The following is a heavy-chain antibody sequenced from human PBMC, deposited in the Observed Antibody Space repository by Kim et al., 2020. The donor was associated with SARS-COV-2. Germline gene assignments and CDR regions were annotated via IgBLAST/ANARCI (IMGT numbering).Heavy chain of an antibody. J-gene: IGHJ3*01. CDR3: ASRITAATTRATFDV. CDR2: SSRGGGNT. D-gene: IGHD6-13*01. Sequence: GGSLRLSCAASVFTFTNYAMTWVRQAPGKGLEWLSSSSRGGGNTYYADSVKGRFTISRDNSKNTLFLQMDSLRAEDTAVYYCASRITAATTRATFDVWGQGTMGTVSS. CDR1: VFTFTNYA. V-gene: IGHV3-23*01.